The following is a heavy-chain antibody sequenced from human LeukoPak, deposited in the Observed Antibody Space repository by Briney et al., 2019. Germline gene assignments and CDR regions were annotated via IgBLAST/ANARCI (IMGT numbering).Heavy chain of an antibody. CDR3: ARPSSSSDFDY. D-gene: IGHD6-6*01. CDR1: GYTFTGYY. V-gene: IGHV1-2*06. Sequence: ASVKVSCKASGYTFTGYYMHWVRQAPGQGLEWMGRINPNSGGTNYAQKFQGRVAMTRDTSISTAYMELSRLRSDDTAVYYCARPSSSSDFDYWGQGTLVTVSS. CDR2: INPNSGGT. J-gene: IGHJ4*02.